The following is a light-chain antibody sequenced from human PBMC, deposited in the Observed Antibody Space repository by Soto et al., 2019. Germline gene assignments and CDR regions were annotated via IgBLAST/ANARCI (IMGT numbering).Light chain of an antibody. CDR1: QSVRSN. J-gene: IGKJ5*01. Sequence: EIVMTQSPAPLSVSPGERTTLSCRASQSVRSNLAWYQQKPGQSPRLLIYGAYTRATGIPPRFSGSGSGTEFALTISSLQSEDFAVYYCQQYNNWPPSITFGQGTRLEIK. CDR2: GAY. CDR3: QQYNNWPPSIT. V-gene: IGKV3D-15*01.